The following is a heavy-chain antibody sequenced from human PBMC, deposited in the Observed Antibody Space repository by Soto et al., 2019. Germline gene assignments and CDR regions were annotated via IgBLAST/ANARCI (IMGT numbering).Heavy chain of an antibody. Sequence: QVQLQESGPGLVKPSQTLSLTCTVSGGSISSGGYYWSWIRPHPGKGLEWIGYIYYSGSTYSNPSLKSRVTISVDTSKNRFSLKLSSVTAADTAVYYCARGLSARRRYFDYWGQGTLVTVSS. V-gene: IGHV4-31*03. J-gene: IGHJ4*02. CDR2: IYYSGST. CDR1: GGSISSGGYY. CDR3: ARGLSARRRYFDY.